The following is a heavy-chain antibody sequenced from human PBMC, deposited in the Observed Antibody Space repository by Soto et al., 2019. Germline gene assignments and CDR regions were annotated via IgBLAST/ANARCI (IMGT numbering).Heavy chain of an antibody. CDR1: GFTFTSSA. Sequence: ASVKVSCKASGFTFTSSAMQWVRQARGQRLEWIGWIVVGSGNTNYAQKFQERVTITRDMSTSTAYMELSSLRSEDTAVYYCAASPPLSLRYFDWLPPLDAFDIWGQGTMVTVSS. CDR3: AASPPLSLRYFDWLPPLDAFDI. CDR2: IVVGSGNT. J-gene: IGHJ3*02. D-gene: IGHD3-9*01. V-gene: IGHV1-58*02.